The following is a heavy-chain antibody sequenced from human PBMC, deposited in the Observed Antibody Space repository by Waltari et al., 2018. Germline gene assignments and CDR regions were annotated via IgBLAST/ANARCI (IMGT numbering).Heavy chain of an antibody. V-gene: IGHV1-69*08. CDR2: IIPIFGTA. Sequence: QVQLVQSGAEVKKPGSSVKVSCKASGGTFSSYAISWVRQAPGQGLEWMGRIIPIFGTANYAQEVQGRGTNTADKSTSTAYMEPSSLRTEDTAVYYCARDSGYDLCWFDPWGQGTLVTVSS. CDR1: GGTFSSYA. D-gene: IGHD5-12*01. CDR3: ARDSGYDLCWFDP. J-gene: IGHJ5*02.